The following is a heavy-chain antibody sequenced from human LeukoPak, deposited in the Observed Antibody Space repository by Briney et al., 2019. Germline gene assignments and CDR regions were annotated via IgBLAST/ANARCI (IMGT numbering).Heavy chain of an antibody. CDR3: ARVFAPLIVVVREDAFDI. CDR1: GGSISSGDYY. Sequence: SQTLSLTCTVSGGSISSGDYYWSWIRQPPGKGLEWIGYIYYSGSTYYNSSLKSRVTISVDTSKNQFSLKLSSVTAADTAVYYCARVFAPLIVVVREDAFDIWGQGTMVTVSS. V-gene: IGHV4-30-4*01. CDR2: IYYSGST. D-gene: IGHD3-22*01. J-gene: IGHJ3*02.